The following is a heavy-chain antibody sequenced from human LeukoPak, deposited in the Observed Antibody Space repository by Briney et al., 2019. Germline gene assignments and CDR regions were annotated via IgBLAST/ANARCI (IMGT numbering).Heavy chain of an antibody. CDR3: AREYYDILTGGIYYFDY. V-gene: IGHV1-46*01. Sequence: ASVKVSCKASGYIFTSFYMHWVRQAPGQGLEWMGIINPSGGNTGYAQKFQGRVTMTRDTSTSTVYMELSSLRSEDTAVYYCAREYYDILTGGIYYFDYWGQGTLVTVSS. CDR2: INPSGGNT. D-gene: IGHD3-9*01. CDR1: GYIFTSFY. J-gene: IGHJ4*02.